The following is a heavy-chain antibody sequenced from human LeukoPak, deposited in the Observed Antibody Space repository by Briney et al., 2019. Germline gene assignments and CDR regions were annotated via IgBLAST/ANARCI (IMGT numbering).Heavy chain of an antibody. CDR1: GFTFSSYG. CDR2: IRYDGSNK. D-gene: IGHD5-24*01. CDR3: AKDRDGYEGPFDP. J-gene: IGHJ5*02. V-gene: IGHV3-30*02. Sequence: GGSLRLSCAASGFTFSSYGMHWVRQAPGKGLEWVAFIRYDGSNKYYADSVKGRFTISRDNSKNTLYLQMNSLRAEDTAVYYCAKDRDGYEGPFDPWGQGTLVTVSS.